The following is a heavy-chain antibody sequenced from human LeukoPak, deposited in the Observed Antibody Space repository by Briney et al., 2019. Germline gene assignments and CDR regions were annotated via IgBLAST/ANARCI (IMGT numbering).Heavy chain of an antibody. V-gene: IGHV1-69*05. CDR2: IIPIFGTA. Sequence: AASVKVSCKASGGTFSSYAISWVRQAPGQGLEWMGRIIPIFGTANYAQKFQGRVTITTDESTSTAYMELSSLRSEDTAVYYCARDLSLLSDFRFDYWGQGTPVTVSS. D-gene: IGHD3-10*01. CDR3: ARDLSLLSDFRFDY. CDR1: GGTFSSYA. J-gene: IGHJ4*02.